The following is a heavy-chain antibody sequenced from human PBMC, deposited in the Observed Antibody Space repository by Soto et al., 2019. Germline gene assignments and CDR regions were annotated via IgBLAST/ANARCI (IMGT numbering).Heavy chain of an antibody. CDR2: IFAAGTTI. V-gene: IGHV3-48*03. D-gene: IGHD3-9*01. Sequence: PGGSLRLSCVASGFTFSSYSMVWVRQAPGKGLEWVSYIFAAGTTIYYADSVKGRFTVSRDNAQNSLFLLMSSLRVEDTATYFCARDRDWVFDDWGLGTWVTVSS. CDR3: ARDRDWVFDD. CDR1: GFTFSSYS. J-gene: IGHJ4*02.